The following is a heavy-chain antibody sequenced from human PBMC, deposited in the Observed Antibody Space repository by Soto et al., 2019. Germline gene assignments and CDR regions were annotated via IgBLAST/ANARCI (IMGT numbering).Heavy chain of an antibody. Sequence: VGSVRLSCAASGFTFSSYSMNWVRQAPGKGLEWVSSISSSSSYIYYADSVKGRFTISRDNAKNSLYLQMNSLRAEDTAVYYCARESYDSSGYYQDGAFDIWGQGTMVTVSS. CDR3: ARESYDSSGYYQDGAFDI. CDR1: GFTFSSYS. V-gene: IGHV3-21*01. CDR2: ISSSSSYI. D-gene: IGHD3-22*01. J-gene: IGHJ3*02.